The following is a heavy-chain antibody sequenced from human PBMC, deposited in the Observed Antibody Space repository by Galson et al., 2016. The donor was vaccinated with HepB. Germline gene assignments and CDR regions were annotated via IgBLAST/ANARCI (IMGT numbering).Heavy chain of an antibody. CDR2: IRSKANNYAT. J-gene: IGHJ5*02. D-gene: IGHD6-13*01. CDR1: GLTFSGSA. CDR3: TRQLDPGYSSSWYFWFDP. Sequence: SLRLSCAVSGLTFSGSAMHWVRQASGKGLEWVGHIRSKANNYATAYAASVEGRFTISRDDSKNTAYLQMNSLKTEDTAVYYCTRQLDPGYSSSWYFWFDPWGQGTLVTVSS. V-gene: IGHV3-73*01.